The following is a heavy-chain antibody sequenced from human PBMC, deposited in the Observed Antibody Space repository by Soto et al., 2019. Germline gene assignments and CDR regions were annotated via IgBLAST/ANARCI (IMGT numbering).Heavy chain of an antibody. CDR3: ARDAAVPGETDRFDY. Sequence: PSETLFLTCAVSGDSISSNVWWSWVRQPPGKGLEWIGEIYHSGSANFNPSLKSRVTMSVDTSKNQFSLKLNSVTAADTAMYYCARDAAVPGETDRFDYWGQGTLVTVSS. D-gene: IGHD6-19*01. J-gene: IGHJ4*02. CDR1: GDSISSNVW. V-gene: IGHV4-4*02. CDR2: IYHSGSA.